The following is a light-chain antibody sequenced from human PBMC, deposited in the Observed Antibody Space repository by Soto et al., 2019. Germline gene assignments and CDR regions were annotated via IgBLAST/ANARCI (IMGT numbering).Light chain of an antibody. CDR3: QQYNNWPLT. CDR1: QSVGSN. J-gene: IGKJ4*01. V-gene: IGKV3-15*01. CDR2: SAS. Sequence: EIVMTQSQATLSVSPGERATLSCRASQSVGSNLAWYQQKPGQAPRFLIYSASTRATGIPARFSGSGSGTEFALTISSLQSEDFAIYYCQQYNNWPLTFGGGTKVEIK.